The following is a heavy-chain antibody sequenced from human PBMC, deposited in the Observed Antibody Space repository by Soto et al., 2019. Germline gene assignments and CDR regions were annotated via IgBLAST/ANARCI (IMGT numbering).Heavy chain of an antibody. CDR2: IWYDGSNK. J-gene: IGHJ6*02. Sequence: GGSLRLSCAASGFTFSSYGMHWVRQAPGKGLEWVAVIWYDGSNKYYADSVKGRFTISRDNSKNTLYLQMNSLRAEDTAVYYCARDLDYGDLRDYYYYGMDAWGQGTTVTVSS. CDR1: GFTFSSYG. V-gene: IGHV3-33*01. CDR3: ARDLDYGDLRDYYYYGMDA. D-gene: IGHD4-17*01.